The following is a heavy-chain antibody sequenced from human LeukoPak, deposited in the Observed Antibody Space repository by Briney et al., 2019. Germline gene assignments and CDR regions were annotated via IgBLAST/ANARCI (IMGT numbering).Heavy chain of an antibody. Sequence: PGGSLRLSCTASGFTFGDYAMSWVRQAPGKVLEWVGFIRSKVYGGTPEYAASVKGRFTISRDDSKNIASLQMNSLKTEDTPVYYCTRAAAAAATTARFDTWGQGTLVAVSS. CDR1: GFTFGDYA. V-gene: IGHV3-49*04. CDR2: IRSKVYGGTP. D-gene: IGHD6-13*01. CDR3: TRAAAAAATTARFDT. J-gene: IGHJ5*02.